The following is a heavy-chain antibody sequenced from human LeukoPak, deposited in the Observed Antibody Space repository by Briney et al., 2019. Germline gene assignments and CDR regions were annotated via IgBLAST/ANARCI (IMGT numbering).Heavy chain of an antibody. CDR2: INPNSGGT. V-gene: IGHV1-2*02. CDR3: ARGRSGSYSGYYYYYMDV. J-gene: IGHJ6*03. D-gene: IGHD3-10*01. Sequence: ASVKVSCKASGYTFTGYYMHWVRQAPGQGLEWMGWINPNSGGTNYAQKFLGRVTMTRDTSISTAYMELSRLRSDDTAVYYCARGRSGSYSGYYYYYMDVWGKGTTVTISS. CDR1: GYTFTGYY.